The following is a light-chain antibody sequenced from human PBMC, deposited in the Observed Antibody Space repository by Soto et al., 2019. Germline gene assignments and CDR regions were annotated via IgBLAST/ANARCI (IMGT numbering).Light chain of an antibody. Sequence: DIVMTQSQNYLAVSLRERATTNCKSSQSVLYSSNTKNYLAWYQQKPGQPPKLLIYWASTRESGVPDRFSGSGSGTDFTRHISILQAEDVAVYYCEQYYSTPYTGGQGTKLEIK. J-gene: IGKJ2*01. CDR1: QSVLYSSNTKNY. V-gene: IGKV4-1*01. CDR2: WAS. CDR3: EQYYSTPYT.